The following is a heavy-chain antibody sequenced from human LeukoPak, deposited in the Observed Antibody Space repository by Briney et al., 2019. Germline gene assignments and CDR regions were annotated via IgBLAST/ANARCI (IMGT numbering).Heavy chain of an antibody. CDR3: ARWGQLWWFDY. CDR1: GGSISSYY. Sequence: SGTLSLTCTVSGGSISSYYWSWIRQPPGKGLEWIGYIYYSGSTNYNPSLKSRVTISVDTSKNQFSLKLNSVTAADTAVYYCARWGQLWWFDYWGQGTLVTVSS. CDR2: IYYSGST. D-gene: IGHD5-18*01. J-gene: IGHJ4*02. V-gene: IGHV4-59*01.